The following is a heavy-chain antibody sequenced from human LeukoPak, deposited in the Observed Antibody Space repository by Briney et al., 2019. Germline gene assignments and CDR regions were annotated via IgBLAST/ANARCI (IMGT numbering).Heavy chain of an antibody. V-gene: IGHV4-59*01. CDR3: ARDSFAAAGTIYFDY. J-gene: IGHJ4*02. CDR1: GGSISSYY. Sequence: SGTLSLTCTVSGGSISSYYWSWIRQPPGKGLEWIGYIYYSGSTNYNPSLKSRVTISVDTSKNQFSLKLSSVTAADTAVYYCARDSFAAAGTIYFDYWGQGTLVTVSS. D-gene: IGHD6-13*01. CDR2: IYYSGST.